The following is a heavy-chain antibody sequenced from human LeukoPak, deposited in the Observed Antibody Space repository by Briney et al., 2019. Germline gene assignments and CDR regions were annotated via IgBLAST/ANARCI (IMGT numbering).Heavy chain of an antibody. D-gene: IGHD5-24*01. V-gene: IGHV1-2*02. CDR1: GCTFTDYY. CDR2: IIPNNGGT. Sequence: ASVEVSCKTSGCTFTDYYIHWLRQARGQGLEWMGWIIPNNGGTNYAPKFRGRVTMTRDTSISTAYMELSRLRSDDTAVYYCARGLSIEGYNFNYWGQGTLVTVSS. CDR3: ARGLSIEGYNFNY. J-gene: IGHJ4*02.